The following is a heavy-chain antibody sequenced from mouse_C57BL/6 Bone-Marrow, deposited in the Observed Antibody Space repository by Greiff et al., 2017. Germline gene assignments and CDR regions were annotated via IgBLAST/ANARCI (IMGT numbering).Heavy chain of an antibody. CDR3: ASSYYKYDEYFDV. CDR1: GYTFTSYW. Sequence: QVQLQQPGAELVMPGASVKLSCKASGYTFTSYWMHWVKQRPGQGLEWIGEIDPSDSYTNYNQKFKGKSTLTVDKSSSPAYLQLTSLPSEDSAVYYGASSYYKYDEYFDVWGTGTTVTVAS. J-gene: IGHJ1*03. V-gene: IGHV1-69*01. CDR2: IDPSDSYT. D-gene: IGHD2-14*01.